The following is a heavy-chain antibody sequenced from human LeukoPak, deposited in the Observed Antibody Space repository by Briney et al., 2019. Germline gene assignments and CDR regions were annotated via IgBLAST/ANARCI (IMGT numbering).Heavy chain of an antibody. J-gene: IGHJ6*03. CDR3: ARDGAYCGGDCYSNYYYYMDV. V-gene: IGHV1-46*01. Sequence: ASVKVSCKASGYTFTSYYMHWVRQAPGQGLEWMGIINPSGGSTSYAQKFQGRVTMTRDTSTSTVYMELSSLRSEDTAVYHCARDGAYCGGDCYSNYYYYMDVWGKGTTVTVSS. CDR2: INPSGGST. D-gene: IGHD2-21*02. CDR1: GYTFTSYY.